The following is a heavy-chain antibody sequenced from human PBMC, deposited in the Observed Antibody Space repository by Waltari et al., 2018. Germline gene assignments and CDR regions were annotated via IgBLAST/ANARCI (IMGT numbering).Heavy chain of an antibody. D-gene: IGHD3-16*02. CDR1: GGSFSGYY. CDR2: IKHSGST. V-gene: IGHV4-34*01. CDR3: ARGRAITFGGVIVPPYYYYGMDV. Sequence: QVQLQQWGAGLLKPSETLSLTCAVYGGSFSGYYWSWIRQPPGKGLEWIGEIKHSGSTNYNPSLKSRVTISVDTSKNQFSLKLSSVTAADTAVYYCARGRAITFGGVIVPPYYYYGMDVWGQGP. J-gene: IGHJ6*02.